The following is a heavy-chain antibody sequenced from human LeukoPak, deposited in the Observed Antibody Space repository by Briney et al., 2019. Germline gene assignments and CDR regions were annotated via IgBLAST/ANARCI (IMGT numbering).Heavy chain of an antibody. Sequence: GASVKVSCKASGYTFTGYYMHWVRQAPGHGLEWVGWINPNSGGTNYAQKFQGRVTMTRDTSTSTVYMELSSLRSEDTAVYYCARDQNYYDSSGYDYWGQGTLVTVSS. V-gene: IGHV1-2*02. CDR1: GYTFTGYY. CDR2: INPNSGGT. J-gene: IGHJ4*02. D-gene: IGHD3-22*01. CDR3: ARDQNYYDSSGYDY.